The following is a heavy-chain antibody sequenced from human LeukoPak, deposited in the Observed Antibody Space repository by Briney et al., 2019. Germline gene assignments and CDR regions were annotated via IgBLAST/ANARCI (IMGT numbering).Heavy chain of an antibody. CDR1: GGSISSDRFY. Sequence: PSETLSLTCTVSGGSISSDRFYWTWVRQPAGKGLEWIGRIKSSNTNYNPSLKGRVSISLDTSTNQFSLKLSSLTAADTAVYYCARVPDWTYVPDYWGQGTLVTVSS. J-gene: IGHJ4*02. D-gene: IGHD3-16*01. V-gene: IGHV4-61*02. CDR3: ARVPDWTYVPDY. CDR2: IKSSNT.